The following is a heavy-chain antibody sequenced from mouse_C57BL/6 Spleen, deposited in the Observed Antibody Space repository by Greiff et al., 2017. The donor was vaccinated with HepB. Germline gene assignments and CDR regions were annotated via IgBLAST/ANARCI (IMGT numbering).Heavy chain of an antibody. V-gene: IGHV1-82*01. Sequence: QVQLQQSGPELVKPGASVKISCKASGYAFSSSWMNWVKQRPGKGLEWIGRIYPGDGDTNYNGKFKGKATLTADKSSSTASMQRSSLTSEDSAVYFCARGLRLRPFAYWGQGTLVTVSA. CDR1: GYAFSSSW. J-gene: IGHJ3*01. D-gene: IGHD3-2*02. CDR2: IYPGDGDT. CDR3: ARGLRLRPFAY.